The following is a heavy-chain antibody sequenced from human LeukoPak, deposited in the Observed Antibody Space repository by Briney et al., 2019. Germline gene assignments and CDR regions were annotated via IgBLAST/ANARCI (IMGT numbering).Heavy chain of an antibody. D-gene: IGHD1-26*01. CDR3: AREDEELQNWFDP. V-gene: IGHV3-30-3*01. CDR1: GFTFSSYA. CDR2: ISYDGSNK. J-gene: IGHJ5*02. Sequence: GGSLRLSCAASGFTFSSYAMHWVRQAPGKGLERVAVISYDGSNKYYADSVKGRFTISRDNSKNTLYLQMNSLRAEDTAVYYCAREDEELQNWFDPWGQGTLVTVSS.